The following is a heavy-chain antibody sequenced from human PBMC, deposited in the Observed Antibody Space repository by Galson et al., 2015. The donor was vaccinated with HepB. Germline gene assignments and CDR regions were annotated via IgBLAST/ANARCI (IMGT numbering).Heavy chain of an antibody. D-gene: IGHD6-19*01. CDR3: ARHYFSAWPDTPLDY. Sequence: QAPGKGLGWVASIKQDGSEKYYVDSVKGRFTISRDNAKNSLYLQMNSLRAEDTAVYYCARHYFSAWPDTPLDYWGQGTLVTVSS. J-gene: IGHJ4*02. V-gene: IGHV3-7*03. CDR2: IKQDGSEK.